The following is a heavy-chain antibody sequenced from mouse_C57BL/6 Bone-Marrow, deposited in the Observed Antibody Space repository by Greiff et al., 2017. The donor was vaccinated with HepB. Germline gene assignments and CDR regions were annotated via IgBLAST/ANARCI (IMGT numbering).Heavy chain of an antibody. CDR1: GYTFTSYG. V-gene: IGHV1-81*01. J-gene: IGHJ3*01. Sequence: VQGVESGAELARPGASVKLSCKASGYTFTSYGISWVKQRTGQGLEWIGEIYPRSGNTYYNEKFKGKATLTADKSSSTAYMELRSLTSEDSAVYFCARGWLQFAYWGQGTLVTVSA. D-gene: IGHD2-3*01. CDR2: IYPRSGNT. CDR3: ARGWLQFAY.